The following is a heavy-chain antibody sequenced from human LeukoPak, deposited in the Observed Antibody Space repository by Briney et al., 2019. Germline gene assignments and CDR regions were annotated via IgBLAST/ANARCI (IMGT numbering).Heavy chain of an antibody. J-gene: IGHJ4*02. V-gene: IGHV1-18*01. CDR2: ISAYNGNT. CDR1: GGTFISYA. CDR3: ARDPAVAADY. D-gene: IGHD6-19*01. Sequence: ASVKVSCKASGGTFISYAISWVRQAPGQGLEWMGWISAYNGNTNYAQKLQGRVTMTTDTSTSAAYMELRSLRSDDTAVYYCARDPAVAADYWGQGTLVTVSS.